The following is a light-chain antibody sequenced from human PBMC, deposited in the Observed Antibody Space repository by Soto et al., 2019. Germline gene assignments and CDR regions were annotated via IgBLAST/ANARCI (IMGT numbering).Light chain of an antibody. CDR2: DNN. CDR3: QSYDSSLSGSV. V-gene: IGLV1-40*01. CDR1: SSNIGAGYD. Sequence: QAVLTQPPSVSGAPGRRVTISCTGGSSNIGAGYDVHWYQQLPGTVPKLLIYDNNNRPSGVPDRFSGSRSGTSASLAITGLQPEDEADYYCQSYDSSLSGSVFGGGTKLTVL. J-gene: IGLJ7*01.